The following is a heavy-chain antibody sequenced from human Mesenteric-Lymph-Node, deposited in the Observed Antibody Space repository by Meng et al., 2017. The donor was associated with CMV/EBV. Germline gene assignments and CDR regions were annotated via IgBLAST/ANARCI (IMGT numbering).Heavy chain of an antibody. D-gene: IGHD5-18*01. CDR2: IRHDGSKK. CDR3: ARLGGGYSYGASSFYYYGMDV. CDR1: GFSLSTYG. J-gene: IGHJ6*02. V-gene: IGHV3-30*02. Sequence: GGSLRLSCAASGFSLSTYGMHWVRHTPGKGLEWVAYIRHDGSKKYFADSVQGRFSLSRDNSRDTLYLRMNGLSAEDTAVYYCARLGGGYSYGASSFYYYGMDVWGQGTTVTVSS.